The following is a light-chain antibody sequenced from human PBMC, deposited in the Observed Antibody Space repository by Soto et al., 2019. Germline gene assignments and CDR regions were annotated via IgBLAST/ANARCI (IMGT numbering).Light chain of an antibody. J-gene: IGKJ4*01. V-gene: IGKV3-20*01. CDR2: GAS. Sequence: EIVLTQSPGTLSLSPGERATLSCRASQSDSSNYLAWYQQKPGQAPRLLIYGASSRATGIPDRFSGSGSGTDFTLTISRLEPEDFAVYYCQQYGSSPRVTFGGGTKVEIK. CDR1: QSDSSNY. CDR3: QQYGSSPRVT.